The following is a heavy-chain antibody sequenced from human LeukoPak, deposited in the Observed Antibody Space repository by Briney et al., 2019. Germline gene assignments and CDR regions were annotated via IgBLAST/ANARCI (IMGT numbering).Heavy chain of an antibody. Sequence: PSETLSLTCTVSGGSISSSSYYWGWIRQPPGKGLEWIGEINHSGSTNYNPSLKSRVTISVDTSKNQFSLKLSSVTAADTAVYYCARSKSRMVVAAYYFDYWGQGTLVTVSS. CDR3: ARSKSRMVVAAYYFDY. CDR2: INHSGST. V-gene: IGHV4-39*07. CDR1: GGSISSSSYY. J-gene: IGHJ4*02. D-gene: IGHD2-15*01.